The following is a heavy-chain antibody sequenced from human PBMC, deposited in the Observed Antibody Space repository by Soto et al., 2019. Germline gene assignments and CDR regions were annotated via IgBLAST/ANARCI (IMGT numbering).Heavy chain of an antibody. J-gene: IGHJ4*02. CDR1: GGSVSSGSDY. V-gene: IGHV4-61*01. CDR2: IYYSGST. Sequence: SETLSLTCTVSGGSVSSGSDYWSWIRQPPGKGLEWIGYIYYSGSTNYNPSLKSRVTISVDTSKNQFSLKLSSVTAADTAAYYCARDKSLDYWGQGTLVTVSS. CDR3: ARDKSLDY.